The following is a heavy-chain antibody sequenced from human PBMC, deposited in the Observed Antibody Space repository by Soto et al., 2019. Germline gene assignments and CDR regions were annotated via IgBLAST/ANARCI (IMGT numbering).Heavy chain of an antibody. J-gene: IGHJ4*02. V-gene: IGHV3-9*01. Sequence: EVQLVESGGGLVQPGRSLRLSCAASGFTFEDYAMHWVRQAPEKGLKWVSGISWNSGRIEYADSVKGRFTISRDNAKNSLYLQMNSLKPEDTALYYCTKGVYDVLRAFHYWGQGTLVTVSS. CDR1: GFTFEDYA. D-gene: IGHD3-9*01. CDR3: TKGVYDVLRAFHY. CDR2: ISWNSGRI.